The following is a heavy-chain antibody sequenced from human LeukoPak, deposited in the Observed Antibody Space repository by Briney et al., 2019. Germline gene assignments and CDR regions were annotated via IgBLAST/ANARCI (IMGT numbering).Heavy chain of an antibody. CDR2: ISSNGGST. CDR1: GFTFSSYA. CDR3: ARGGPYNWNDKLVY. Sequence: GGSLRLSCAASGFTFSSYAMHWVRQAPGKGLEYVSAISSNGGSTYYANSVKGRFTISRDNSKNTLYIQMGSLRAEDMAVYYCARGGPYNWNDKLVYWGQGTLVTVSS. J-gene: IGHJ4*02. V-gene: IGHV3-64*01. D-gene: IGHD1-20*01.